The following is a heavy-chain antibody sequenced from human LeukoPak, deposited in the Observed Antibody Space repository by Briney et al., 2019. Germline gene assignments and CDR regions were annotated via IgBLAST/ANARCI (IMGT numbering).Heavy chain of an antibody. CDR2: IIPILGIA. D-gene: IGHD5-12*01. Sequence: ASVKVSCKASGGTFSSYAISWVRQAPGQGLEWMGRIIPILGIANYAQKFQGRVTITGDKSTSTAYMELSSLRSEDTAVYYCARDDDGIVATAYLDYWGQGTLVTVSS. CDR1: GGTFSSYA. CDR3: ARDDDGIVATAYLDY. J-gene: IGHJ4*02. V-gene: IGHV1-69*04.